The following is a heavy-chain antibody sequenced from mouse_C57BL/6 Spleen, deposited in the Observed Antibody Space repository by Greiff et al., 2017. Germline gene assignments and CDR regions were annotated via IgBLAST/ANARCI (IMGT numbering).Heavy chain of an antibody. CDR1: GYAFTNYL. CDR3: ARHPDY. V-gene: IGHV1-54*01. J-gene: IGHJ2*01. CDR2: INPGSGGT. Sequence: QVQLQQSGAELVRPGTSVKVSCKASGYAFTNYLIEWVKQRPGQGLEWIGVINPGSGGTNYNEKFKGKATPTADKSSSTAYMQLSSLTSEDSAVYFCARHPDYCCQGTTLTVSS.